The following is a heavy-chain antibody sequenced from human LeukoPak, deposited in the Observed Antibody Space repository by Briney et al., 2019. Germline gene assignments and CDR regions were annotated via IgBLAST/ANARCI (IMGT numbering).Heavy chain of an antibody. CDR2: IIPSGHTT. CDR3: ARVSPDTAMVTFDY. CDR1: GFTFSSHG. V-gene: IGHV3-23*01. Sequence: GGTLRLSCVASGFTFSSHGMNWVRQAPGKGLEWDSGIIPSGHTTYYADSVKGRFTISRDNSKNTLYLQMNSLRAEDTAVYYCARVSPDTAMVTFDYWGQGTLVTVSS. D-gene: IGHD5-18*01. J-gene: IGHJ4*02.